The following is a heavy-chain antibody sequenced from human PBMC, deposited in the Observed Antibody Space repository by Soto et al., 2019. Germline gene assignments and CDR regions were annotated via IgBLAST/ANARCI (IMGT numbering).Heavy chain of an antibody. V-gene: IGHV3-23*01. CDR1: GFTFSNYA. Sequence: GGSLRLSCAASGFTFSNYAMTWVRQAPGRGLEWVSSITGSGGGTYYADSVKGRFTISRDNSKVTLFLQMNSLRAEDTAVYYCAKAGRLVINWFDPWGQGTLVTVSS. J-gene: IGHJ5*02. CDR3: AKAGRLVINWFDP. CDR2: ITGSGGGT. D-gene: IGHD2-21*01.